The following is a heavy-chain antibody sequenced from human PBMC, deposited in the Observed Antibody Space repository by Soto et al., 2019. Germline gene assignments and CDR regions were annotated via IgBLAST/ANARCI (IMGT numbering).Heavy chain of an antibody. V-gene: IGHV4-31*03. J-gene: IGHJ5*02. CDR3: ARRSIAAAGWWFDP. D-gene: IGHD6-13*01. CDR2: IYYSVST. Sequence: QVQLQESGPGLVKPSQTLSLTCTVSGGSISSGGYYWSWIRQHPGKGLEWIGYIYYSVSTYYNPSLKSRVTISVDTSKNQFSLKLSSVTAADTAVYYCARRSIAAAGWWFDPWGQGTLVTVSS. CDR1: GGSISSGGYY.